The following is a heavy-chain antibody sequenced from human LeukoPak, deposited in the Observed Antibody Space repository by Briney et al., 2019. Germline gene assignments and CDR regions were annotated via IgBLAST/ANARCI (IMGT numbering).Heavy chain of an antibody. J-gene: IGHJ4*02. CDR3: AREGVDTAMGSFDY. Sequence: SETLSLTCIVSGGSISNYYWSWLWQAPGKGLEWIWYIYYSGSTNYNPSLKSRGTISVDTYNNQFSLKLSSVTAADNAVYYCAREGVDTAMGSFDYWGQGTLVTVSS. V-gene: IGHV4-59*01. CDR2: IYYSGST. D-gene: IGHD5-18*01. CDR1: GGSISNYY.